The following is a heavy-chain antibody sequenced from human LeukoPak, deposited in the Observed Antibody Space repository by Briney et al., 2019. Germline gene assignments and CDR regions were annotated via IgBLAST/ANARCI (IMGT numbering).Heavy chain of an antibody. J-gene: IGHJ4*02. V-gene: IGHV3-53*01. CDR3: ARGALSPRFFDL. Sequence: GGPLRLSCAASGFTVSSNYMAWVRQAPGKGLEWVAFVYSGGSTYYADSTQGRFTISRDGSKNTVFLQINSLRVEDTAVYYCARGALSPRFFDLWGQGTLVTVSS. D-gene: IGHD2-8*01. CDR1: GFTVSSNY. CDR2: VYSGGST.